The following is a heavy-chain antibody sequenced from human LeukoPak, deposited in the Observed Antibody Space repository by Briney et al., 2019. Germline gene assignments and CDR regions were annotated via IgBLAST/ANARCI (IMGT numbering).Heavy chain of an antibody. CDR1: GGSISSGDYY. J-gene: IGHJ4*02. CDR3: ARGVHQYLYYFDY. Sequence: PSQTLSLTCTVSGGSISSGDYYWSWIRQPPGKGLEWIGYIYCSGSTYYNPSLKSRVTISVDTSKNQFSLKLSSVTAADTAVYYCARGVHQYLYYFDYWGQGTLVTVSS. V-gene: IGHV4-30-4*01. D-gene: IGHD1-1*01. CDR2: IYCSGST.